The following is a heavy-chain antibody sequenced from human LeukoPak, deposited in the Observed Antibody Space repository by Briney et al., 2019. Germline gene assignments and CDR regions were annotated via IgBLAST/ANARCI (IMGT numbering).Heavy chain of an antibody. Sequence: ASVKVSCKASGYTFTGYYLHWVRQAPGQGLEWVGWINPNSGGANYGEKFQGRVTMTADTSISTGYMELSSLRSDDTAVYSCARAAYGDYGLPGYWGQGTLVTVSS. CDR3: ARAAYGDYGLPGY. CDR2: INPNSGGA. V-gene: IGHV1-2*02. CDR1: GYTFTGYY. J-gene: IGHJ4*02. D-gene: IGHD4-17*01.